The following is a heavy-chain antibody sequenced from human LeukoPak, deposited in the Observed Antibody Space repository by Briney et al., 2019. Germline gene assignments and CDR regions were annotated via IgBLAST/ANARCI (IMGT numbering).Heavy chain of an antibody. J-gene: IGHJ4*02. CDR1: GITFSDAW. CDR3: IANLDY. CDR2: LKSKTDGETS. D-gene: IGHD1-1*01. V-gene: IGHV3-15*01. Sequence: GGSLRLSCEASGITFSDAWMSWVRQVPGKGLEWIALLKSKTDGETSDYAAPVKGRFTVSRNDAENTLFLQMDSLKIDDTAVYYCIANLDYWGQGTLVTVSS.